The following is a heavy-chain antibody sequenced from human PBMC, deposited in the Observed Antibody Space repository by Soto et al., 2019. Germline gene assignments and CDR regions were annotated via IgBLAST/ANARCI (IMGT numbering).Heavy chain of an antibody. Sequence: QVQLVQSGAEVKKPGASVKVSCKASGYTFTSYGISWVRQAPGQGLEWMGWISAYNGNTNYAQKLQGRVTMTTDTATSTAYMELRSLRSDDTAVYYCARDLCGGDCYSADAFDIWGQGTMVTVSS. D-gene: IGHD2-21*02. J-gene: IGHJ3*02. CDR3: ARDLCGGDCYSADAFDI. V-gene: IGHV1-18*01. CDR1: GYTFTSYG. CDR2: ISAYNGNT.